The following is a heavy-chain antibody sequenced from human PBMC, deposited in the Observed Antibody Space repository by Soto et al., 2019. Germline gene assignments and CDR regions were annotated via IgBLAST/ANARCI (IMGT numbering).Heavy chain of an antibody. V-gene: IGHV1-58*01. Sequence: ASVKVSCKASGFTFTSSAVQWVRQARGQRLEWIGWIVVGSGNTNYAQKFQERVTITRDMSTSTAYMELSSLRSEDTAVYYCARRGDYASRPSPEKYYYYGMDVWGQGTTVTVSS. CDR3: ARRGDYASRPSPEKYYYYGMDV. CDR2: IVVGSGNT. D-gene: IGHD4-17*01. J-gene: IGHJ6*01. CDR1: GFTFTSSA.